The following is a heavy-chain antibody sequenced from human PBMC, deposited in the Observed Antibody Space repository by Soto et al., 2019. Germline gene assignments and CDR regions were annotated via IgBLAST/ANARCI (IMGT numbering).Heavy chain of an antibody. CDR1: GGSISNYY. Sequence: LSLTCTVSGGSISNYYWTWIRQPAGKGLEWIGRIYSSGSTNYNSSLKSRVTMSVDTSKNQFSLKLTSVTAADTAVYYCARQTTYSSSWYDYWGQGTLVTVS. CDR2: IYSSGST. J-gene: IGHJ4*02. D-gene: IGHD6-13*01. V-gene: IGHV4-4*07. CDR3: ARQTTYSSSWYDY.